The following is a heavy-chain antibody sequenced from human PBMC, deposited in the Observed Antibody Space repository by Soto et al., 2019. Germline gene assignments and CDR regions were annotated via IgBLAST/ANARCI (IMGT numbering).Heavy chain of an antibody. D-gene: IGHD6-6*01. CDR3: ARVAVRGSSSPWESDFDY. J-gene: IGHJ4*02. CDR1: GGTFSSYA. CDR2: IIPIFGTA. V-gene: IGHV1-69*12. Sequence: QVQLVQSGAEVKKPGSSVKVSCKASGGTFSSYAISWVRQAPGQGLEWMGGIIPIFGTANYAQKFQGRVTITADESTSTAYMELSSLRSEDTAVYYCARVAVRGSSSPWESDFDYWGQGTLVTVSS.